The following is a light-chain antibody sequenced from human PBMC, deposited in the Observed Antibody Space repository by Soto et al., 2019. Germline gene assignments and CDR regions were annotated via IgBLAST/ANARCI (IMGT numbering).Light chain of an antibody. J-gene: IGLJ1*01. CDR1: SSDVGGYNY. V-gene: IGLV2-11*01. Sequence: QPDLAQPRSVSGSPGQSGAISCTGTSSDVGGYNYVSWYQQHPGKAPKLMIYDVNKRPSGVPDRFSGSKSGNTASLTISGLQAEDEADYYCCSFAGDPYVFGTGTKVTVL. CDR2: DVN. CDR3: CSFAGDPYV.